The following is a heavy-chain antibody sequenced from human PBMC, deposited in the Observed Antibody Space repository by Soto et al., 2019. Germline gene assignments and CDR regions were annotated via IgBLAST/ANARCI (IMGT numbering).Heavy chain of an antibody. V-gene: IGHV3-30*18. D-gene: IGHD6-19*01. CDR2: ISYDGSNK. CDR1: GFTFSSYG. CDR3: ANVIEVAGTLDAFDI. J-gene: IGHJ3*02. Sequence: PGGSLRLSCAASGFTFSSYGMHWVRQAPGKGLEWVAVISYDGSNKYYADSVKGRFTISRDNSKNTLYLQMNSLRAEDTAVYYCANVIEVAGTLDAFDIWGQGTMVTVSS.